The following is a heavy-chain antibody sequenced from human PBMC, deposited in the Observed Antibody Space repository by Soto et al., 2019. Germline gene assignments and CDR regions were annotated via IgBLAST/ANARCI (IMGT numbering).Heavy chain of an antibody. CDR1: GFSLSTSGVG. CDR3: AHRLGYCSSTSRYDRLDWFDP. CDR2: IYWNDDK. V-gene: IGHV2-5*01. Sequence: QITLKESGPTLVKPTQTLTLTCTFSGFSLSTSGVGVGWIRQPPGKALEWLALIYWNDDKRYSPSLKSRLTITKDTSKNQVVLTMTNMDPVDTATYYCAHRLGYCSSTSRYDRLDWFDPWGQGTLVTVSS. D-gene: IGHD2-2*01. J-gene: IGHJ5*02.